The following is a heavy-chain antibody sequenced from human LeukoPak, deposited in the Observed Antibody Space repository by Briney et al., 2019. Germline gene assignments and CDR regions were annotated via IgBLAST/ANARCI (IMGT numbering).Heavy chain of an antibody. CDR2: IIPILGIA. V-gene: IGHV1-69*04. CDR1: GGTFSSYA. D-gene: IGHD2-2*01. Sequence: SVKVSCKASGGTFSSYAISWVRHAPGQGLEWMGRIIPILGIANYAQKFQGRVTITAYKATRTAYMELSSLRSEDTAVYYCARLTLGYCSSTSCYEFNYGMDVWGQGTTVTVSS. J-gene: IGHJ6*02. CDR3: ARLTLGYCSSTSCYEFNYGMDV.